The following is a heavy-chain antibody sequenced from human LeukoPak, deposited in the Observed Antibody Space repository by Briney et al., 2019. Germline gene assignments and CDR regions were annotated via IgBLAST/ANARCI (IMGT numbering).Heavy chain of an antibody. V-gene: IGHV3-53*01. CDR1: GITVSSNY. D-gene: IGHD3-22*01. Sequence: PGGSLRLSCAASGITVSSNYMSWVRQAPGKGLEWVSVMYSGGNTYYADSVKGRFTISRDKSKNTLYLQMNSLRAEDTAVYYCAKDWGVTYYYDSSGYFDYWGQGTLVTVSS. J-gene: IGHJ4*02. CDR2: MYSGGNT. CDR3: AKDWGVTYYYDSSGYFDY.